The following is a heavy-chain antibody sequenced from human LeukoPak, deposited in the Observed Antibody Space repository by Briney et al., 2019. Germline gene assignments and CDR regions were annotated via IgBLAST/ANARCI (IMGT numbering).Heavy chain of an antibody. CDR1: GFSHSTSGVD. Sequence: SGPTLVNPTQTLTLTCTFSGFSHSTSGVDVGWIRQPTGKALEWLALIYWDDDKRYSPSLKSRLTITKDTSKNQVVLTMTNMDPVDTATYYCAHIPDQFWSGGGNWFDPWGQGTLVTVSS. J-gene: IGHJ5*02. CDR3: AHIPDQFWSGGGNWFDP. V-gene: IGHV2-5*02. D-gene: IGHD3-3*01. CDR2: IYWDDDK.